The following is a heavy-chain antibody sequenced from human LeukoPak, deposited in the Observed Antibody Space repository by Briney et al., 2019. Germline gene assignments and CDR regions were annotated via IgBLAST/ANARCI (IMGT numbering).Heavy chain of an antibody. V-gene: IGHV1-18*01. CDR1: GYTFTSYG. Sequence: ASGKVSCKAAGYTFTSYGISGGREAPGQEVEGRGWISAYNGNTNYAQKLRGRVTMTTDTSTSTAYMELRSLRSDDTAVYYCARDLGLFPYYFDYWGQGTLVTVSS. CDR2: ISAYNGNT. CDR3: ARDLGLFPYYFDY. J-gene: IGHJ4*02.